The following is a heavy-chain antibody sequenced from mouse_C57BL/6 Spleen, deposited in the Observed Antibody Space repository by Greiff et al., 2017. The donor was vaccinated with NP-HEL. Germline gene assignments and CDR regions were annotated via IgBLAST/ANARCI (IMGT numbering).Heavy chain of an antibody. Sequence: EVQLQQSGPELVKPGASVKISCKASGYSFTGYYMNWVKQSPEKSLEWIGEINPSTGGTTYNQKFKAKATLTVDKSSSTAYCARGPYYYGRGYYAMDYWGQGTSVTVSS. D-gene: IGHD1-1*01. CDR2: INPSTGGT. V-gene: IGHV1-42*01. CDR3: Y. J-gene: IGHJ4*01. CDR1: GYSFTGYY.